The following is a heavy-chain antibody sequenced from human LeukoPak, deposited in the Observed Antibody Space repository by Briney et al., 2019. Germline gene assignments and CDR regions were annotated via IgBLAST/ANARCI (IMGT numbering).Heavy chain of an antibody. CDR2: ISSSSSYI. D-gene: IGHD6-19*01. Sequence: GGSLRLSCAASGFTFSSYTMNWVRQAPGKGLEWVSSISSSSSYIYYADSVKGRLTISRDNAKNSLYLQMNSLRAEDTAVYYCAKSKAGYSSAQADWGQGTLVTVSS. CDR3: AKSKAGYSSAQAD. J-gene: IGHJ4*02. V-gene: IGHV3-21*01. CDR1: GFTFSSYT.